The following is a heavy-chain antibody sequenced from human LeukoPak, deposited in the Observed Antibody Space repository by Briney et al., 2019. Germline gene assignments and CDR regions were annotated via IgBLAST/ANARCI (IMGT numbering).Heavy chain of an antibody. D-gene: IGHD3-22*01. CDR2: IYTSGST. CDR1: GGSISSYC. V-gene: IGHV4-4*07. Sequence: SETLSLTCTVSGGSISSYCWSWIRQPAGKGLEWIGRIYTSGSTNYNPSLKSRVTMSVDTSKNQFSLKLSSVTAADTAVYYCARDLGYDSSGYSAFDIWGQGTMVTVSS. J-gene: IGHJ3*02. CDR3: ARDLGYDSSGYSAFDI.